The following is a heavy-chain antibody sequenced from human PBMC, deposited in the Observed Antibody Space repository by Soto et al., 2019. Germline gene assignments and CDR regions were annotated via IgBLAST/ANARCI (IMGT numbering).Heavy chain of an antibody. Sequence: EVQLLESGGGLVQPGGSLRLSCAASGFTFSSYAMSWVRQAPGKGLEWVSAISGSGGSTYYADSVKGRFTISRDNSKNTLYLQMNSLRAEDTGVYYCAKMRYDSSGSYPRADYWGQGTLVTVSS. CDR1: GFTFSSYA. V-gene: IGHV3-23*01. CDR2: ISGSGGST. CDR3: AKMRYDSSGSYPRADY. J-gene: IGHJ4*02. D-gene: IGHD3-22*01.